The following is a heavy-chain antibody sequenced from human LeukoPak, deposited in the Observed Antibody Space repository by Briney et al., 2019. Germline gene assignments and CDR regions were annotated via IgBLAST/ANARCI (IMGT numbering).Heavy chain of an antibody. CDR2: IDPSDSYT. CDR3: VRHGLGSSWFGFDY. V-gene: IGHV5-10-1*01. CDR1: GYSFTSYW. Sequence: GESLKISCKGSGYSFTSYWISWVRQMRRKGLEWMGRIDPSDSYTNYSPSFQGHVTISADKSISTAYLQWSSLKASDSAMYYCVRHGLGSSWFGFDYWGQGTLVTVSS. J-gene: IGHJ4*02. D-gene: IGHD6-13*01.